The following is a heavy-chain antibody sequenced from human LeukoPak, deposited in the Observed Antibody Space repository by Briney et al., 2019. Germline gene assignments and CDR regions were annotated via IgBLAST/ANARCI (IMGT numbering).Heavy chain of an antibody. CDR3: ARVQQLHYYYYMDV. CDR1: GFTFSSYS. CDR2: ISSSSSYI. V-gene: IGHV3-21*01. Sequence: GGSLRLSCAASGFTFSSYSMNWVRQAPGKELEWVSSISSSSSYIYYADSVKGRFTISRDNAKNSLYLQMSSLRAEDTAVYYCARVQQLHYYYYMDVWGKGTTVTVSS. D-gene: IGHD6-13*01. J-gene: IGHJ6*03.